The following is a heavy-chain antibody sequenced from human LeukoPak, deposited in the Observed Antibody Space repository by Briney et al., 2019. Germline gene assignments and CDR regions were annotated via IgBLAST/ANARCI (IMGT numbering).Heavy chain of an antibody. CDR2: INHSGST. CDR1: VGSISSYY. V-gene: IGHV4-34*01. CDR3: TKSSCRLFDP. D-gene: IGHD3-10*01. Sequence: PSETLSLTCTVSVGSISSYYWSWIRQPPGQGLEWIGVINHSGSTKYNTSLKSRVTIPVDTSKNQFSLQRSSVTAAATAVHYCTKSSCRLFDPWGQGTLVTVSS. J-gene: IGHJ5*02.